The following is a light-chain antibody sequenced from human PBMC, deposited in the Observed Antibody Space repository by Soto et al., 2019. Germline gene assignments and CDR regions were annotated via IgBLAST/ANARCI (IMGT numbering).Light chain of an antibody. CDR1: SSDVGGYNY. CDR3: SSYAGSNNFVV. Sequence: QSALTQPPSASGSPGQSVTISCTGTSSDVGGYNYVSWYQQNPGKAPKLMIYEVSKRPSGVPDRFSGSKSGNTASLTVAGLQAEDDSDYYCSSYAGSNNFVVFGGGPKVTVL. V-gene: IGLV2-8*01. J-gene: IGLJ2*01. CDR2: EVS.